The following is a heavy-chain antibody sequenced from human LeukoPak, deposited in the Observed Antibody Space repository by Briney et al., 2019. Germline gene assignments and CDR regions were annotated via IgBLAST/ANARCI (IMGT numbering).Heavy chain of an antibody. CDR2: INHSGST. CDR1: GGSFSGYY. CDR3: AREARGSGSYFY. V-gene: IGHV4-34*01. D-gene: IGHD3-10*01. Sequence: SETLSLTCAVYGGSFSGYYWSWLRQPPGKGLEWIGEINHSGSTNYNPSLKSRVTISVDTSKNQFSLKLSSVTAADTAVYYCAREARGSGSYFYWGQGTLVTVSS. J-gene: IGHJ4*02.